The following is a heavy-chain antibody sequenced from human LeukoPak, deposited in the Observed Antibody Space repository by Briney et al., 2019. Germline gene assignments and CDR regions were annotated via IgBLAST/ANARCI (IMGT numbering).Heavy chain of an antibody. CDR3: AKANYIWNDSPFDY. J-gene: IGHJ4*02. CDR2: ISTSGETT. CDR1: GFGYSTFA. Sequence: PGGSLRLSCAASGFGYSTFAMAWVRQAPGKGLEWVSTISTSGETTYYADSVKGRFTAPRDNSKNTLSLQMNGLRVDDTAVYFCAKANYIWNDSPFDYWGQGALVTVSS. D-gene: IGHD1-1*01. V-gene: IGHV3-23*01.